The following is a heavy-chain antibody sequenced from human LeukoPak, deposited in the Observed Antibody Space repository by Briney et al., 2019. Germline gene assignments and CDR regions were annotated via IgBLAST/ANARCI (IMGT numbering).Heavy chain of an antibody. CDR2: ISAYNGNT. CDR3: ARDESYGDYNNWFDP. D-gene: IGHD4-17*01. V-gene: IGHV1-18*01. Sequence: ASVKVSCKASGYTFTSYGISWVRQAPGQGLEWMGWISAYNGNTNYAQKLQGRVTMTTDSSTSTAYMELRSLRSDDTAVYYCARDESYGDYNNWFDPWGQGTLVTVSS. CDR1: GYTFTSYG. J-gene: IGHJ5*02.